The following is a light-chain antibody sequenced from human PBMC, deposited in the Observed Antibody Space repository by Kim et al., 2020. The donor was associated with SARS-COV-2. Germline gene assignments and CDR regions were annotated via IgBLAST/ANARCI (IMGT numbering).Light chain of an antibody. CDR1: QDISNY. Sequence: SLSSAVGDRVTIACQASQDISNYLNWYQQKPGKAPKLLIYDASNLETGVPSRFSGSGSGTDFTFTISSLQPEDIATYYCQQYDKLTFGGGTKVEI. CDR3: QQYDKLT. V-gene: IGKV1-33*01. J-gene: IGKJ4*01. CDR2: DAS.